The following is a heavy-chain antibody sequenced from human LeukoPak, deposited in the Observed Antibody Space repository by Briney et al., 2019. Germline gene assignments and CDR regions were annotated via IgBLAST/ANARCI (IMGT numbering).Heavy chain of an antibody. CDR3: ARDNSVRDVAWWFNP. CDR1: VYTFTSNY. Sequence: GASVKVSCMAFVYTFTSNYMHWVRHAPGQGPEWMGVISPSGGSTTYAQKFQGRVTLTRDMSTSTDYLELSSLRSEDTAVYYCARDNSVRDVAWWFNPWGQGTLVTVSS. J-gene: IGHJ5*02. D-gene: IGHD5-24*01. CDR2: ISPSGGST. V-gene: IGHV1-46*01.